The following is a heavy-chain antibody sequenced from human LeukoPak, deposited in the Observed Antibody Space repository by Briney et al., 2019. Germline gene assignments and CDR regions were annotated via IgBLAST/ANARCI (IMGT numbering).Heavy chain of an antibody. CDR1: GLTFSSYN. Sequence: GGSLRLSCAASGLTFSSYNMHRVRQAPGKGLEWVAVISYDGNHKYYADSVKGRFTISRDNSKNTLYLQMNGLRAEDTAVYYCAKSLGDYFDYWGQGTLVTVSS. V-gene: IGHV3-30*18. J-gene: IGHJ4*02. CDR2: ISYDGNHK. CDR3: AKSLGDYFDY. D-gene: IGHD3-16*01.